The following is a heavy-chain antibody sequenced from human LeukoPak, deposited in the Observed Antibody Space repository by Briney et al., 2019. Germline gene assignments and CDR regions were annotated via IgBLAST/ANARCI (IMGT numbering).Heavy chain of an antibody. V-gene: IGHV1-18*01. J-gene: IGHJ5*02. D-gene: IGHD2-2*02. Sequence: GASVKVSCKASGYTFTSYGISWVRQAPGQGLEWMGWISAYNGNTNYAQKLQGRVTMTTDTSTSTAYMELRSLRSDDTAVYYCARAVAFGVAVPAAIGWFDPWGQGTLVTVSS. CDR1: GYTFTSYG. CDR3: ARAVAFGVAVPAAIGWFDP. CDR2: ISAYNGNT.